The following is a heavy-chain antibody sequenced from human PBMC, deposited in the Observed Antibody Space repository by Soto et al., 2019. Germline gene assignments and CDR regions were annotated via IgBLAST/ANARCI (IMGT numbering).Heavy chain of an antibody. CDR3: ARGRQQWLVRAYYFDY. D-gene: IGHD6-19*01. J-gene: IGHJ4*02. Sequence: PSETLSLTCAVYGGSFSGYYWSWIRQPPGKGLEWIGEINHSGSTNYNPSLKSRVTISVDTSKNQFSLKLSSVTAADTAVYYCARGRQQWLVRAYYFDYWGQGTLVTAPQ. V-gene: IGHV4-34*01. CDR2: INHSGST. CDR1: GGSFSGYY.